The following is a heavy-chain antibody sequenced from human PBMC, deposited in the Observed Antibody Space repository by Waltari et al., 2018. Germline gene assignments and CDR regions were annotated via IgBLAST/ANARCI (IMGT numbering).Heavy chain of an antibody. V-gene: IGHV3-74*03. D-gene: IGHD2-15*01. CDR3: ARAGLLGAFDV. Sequence: EVQLVESGGGFVQPGGSLRLSCAASGLPLGRSWIHGVRQFQGKGLMWVSRINNDGSSTVYADSVKGRFTISRDDAKNTVSLQMNNLSAEDTALYYCARAGLLGAFDVWGQGTMVTVSS. J-gene: IGHJ3*01. CDR2: INNDGSST. CDR1: GLPLGRSW.